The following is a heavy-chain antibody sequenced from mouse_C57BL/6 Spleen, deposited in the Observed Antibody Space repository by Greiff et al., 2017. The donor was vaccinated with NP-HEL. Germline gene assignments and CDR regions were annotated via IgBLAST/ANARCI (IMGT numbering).Heavy chain of an antibody. Sequence: EVMLVESEGGLVQPGSSMKLSCTASGFTFSDYYMAWVRQVPEKGLEWVANINYDGSSTYYLDSLKSRFIISRDNAKNILYLQMSSLKSEDTATYYCAREGDDYRFDYWGQGTTLTVSS. D-gene: IGHD2-4*01. CDR2: INYDGSST. V-gene: IGHV5-16*01. CDR3: AREGDDYRFDY. J-gene: IGHJ2*01. CDR1: GFTFSDYY.